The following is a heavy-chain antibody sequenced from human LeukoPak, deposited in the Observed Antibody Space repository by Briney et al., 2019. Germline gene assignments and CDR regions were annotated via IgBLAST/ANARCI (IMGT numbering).Heavy chain of an antibody. J-gene: IGHJ4*02. CDR3: ARCRYVGATAAYYFDY. D-gene: IGHD1-26*01. V-gene: IGHV3-21*01. CDR1: GFTFSSNS. CDR2: ISSSSSYI. Sequence: PGGSLRLSCAASGFTFSSNSMNWVRQAPGKGLEWVSSISSSSSYIYYADSVKGRFTISRDNAKNSLYLQMNSLRAEDTAVYYCARCRYVGATAAYYFDYWGQGTLVTVSS.